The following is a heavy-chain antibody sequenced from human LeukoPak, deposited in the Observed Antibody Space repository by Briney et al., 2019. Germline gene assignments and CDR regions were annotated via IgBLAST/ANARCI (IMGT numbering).Heavy chain of an antibody. CDR3: ARVFYSRGWYGNFDY. CDR2: ISYDGSNK. Sequence: PGGSLRLSCAASGFTFSSYAMHWVRQAPAKGLGWVEVISYDGSNKYYADSVKGRFTISRDNSKNTLYLQMNSLRAEDTAVYYCARVFYSRGWYGNFDYWGQGTLVTVSS. CDR1: GFTFSSYA. V-gene: IGHV3-30*04. D-gene: IGHD6-19*01. J-gene: IGHJ4*02.